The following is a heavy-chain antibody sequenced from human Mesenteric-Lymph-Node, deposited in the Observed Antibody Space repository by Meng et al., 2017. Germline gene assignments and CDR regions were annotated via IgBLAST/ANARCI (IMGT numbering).Heavy chain of an antibody. D-gene: IGHD3-10*01. CDR1: GGSISSSNW. CDR2: IYHSGST. Sequence: QVQLQGSGPGLVKPSGALSLTCAVSGGSISSSNWWSWVRQPPGKGLEWIGEIYHSGSTNYNPSLKSRVTMFVDTSKNQFSLMLTSVTATDTAVYYCARRRGGSGRDCWGQGTLVTVSS. V-gene: IGHV4-4*02. J-gene: IGHJ4*02. CDR3: ARRRGGSGRDC.